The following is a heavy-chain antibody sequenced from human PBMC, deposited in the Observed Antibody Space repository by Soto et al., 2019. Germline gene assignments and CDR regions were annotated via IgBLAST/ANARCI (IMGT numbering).Heavy chain of an antibody. Sequence: QVKLVQSGAEVKKPGASIKVSCKASGYSFATSGMTWVRQAPGQGLEWVGWISAYNGNSNYDQNLQDRVTMTTDTSTTTAYLELRTLRSDDSAVYYCARAGQYYDASGYANWGQGTLVTVSS. CDR2: ISAYNGNS. V-gene: IGHV1-18*01. J-gene: IGHJ4*02. D-gene: IGHD3-22*01. CDR3: ARAGQYYDASGYAN. CDR1: GYSFATSG.